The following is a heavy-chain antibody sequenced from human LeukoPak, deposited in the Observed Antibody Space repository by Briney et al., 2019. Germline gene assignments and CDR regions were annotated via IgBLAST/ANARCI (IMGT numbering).Heavy chain of an antibody. V-gene: IGHV4-61*02. D-gene: IGHD2-2*01. CDR3: ARGPKYCSSTSCYDFWFDP. CDR1: GGSISSGSYY. Sequence: SETLSLTCTVSGGSISSGSYYRSWIRQPAGKGLEWIGRIYTSGSTNYNPSLKSRVTISVDTSKNQFSLKLSSVTAADTAVYYCARGPKYCSSTSCYDFWFDPWGQGTLVTVSS. CDR2: IYTSGST. J-gene: IGHJ5*02.